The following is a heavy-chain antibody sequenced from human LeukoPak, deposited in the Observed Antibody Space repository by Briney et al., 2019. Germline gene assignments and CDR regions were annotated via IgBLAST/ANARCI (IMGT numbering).Heavy chain of an antibody. J-gene: IGHJ4*02. CDR3: AKSGSSWASRTYYFDY. D-gene: IGHD6-13*01. V-gene: IGHV3-53*01. CDR2: IYSGGST. Sequence: PGGSLRLSCAASGFTVSSNYMSWVRQAPGKGLEWVSVIYSGGSTYYAGSVKGRFTISRDNSKNTLYLQMNSLRAEDTAVYYCAKSGSSWASRTYYFDYWGQGTLVTVSS. CDR1: GFTVSSNY.